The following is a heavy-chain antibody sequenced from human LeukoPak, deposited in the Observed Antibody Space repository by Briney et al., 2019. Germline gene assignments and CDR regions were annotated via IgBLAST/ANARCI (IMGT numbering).Heavy chain of an antibody. CDR3: AIVYERSAIFGVGPFDY. J-gene: IGHJ4*02. CDR1: GYTFTSYG. CDR2: ISAYNGNT. Sequence: ASVKVSCKASGYTFTSYGISWVRQAPGQGLEWMGWISAYNGNTNYAQKFQGRVTITADESTSTAYMELSSLRSEDTAVYYCAIVYERSAIFGVGPFDYWGQGTLVTVSS. D-gene: IGHD3-3*01. V-gene: IGHV1-18*01.